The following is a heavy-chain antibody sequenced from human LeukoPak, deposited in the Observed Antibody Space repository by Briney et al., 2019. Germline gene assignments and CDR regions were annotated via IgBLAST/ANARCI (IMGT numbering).Heavy chain of an antibody. D-gene: IGHD3-3*01. CDR2: IYYSGRT. V-gene: IGHV4-39*01. J-gene: IGHJ5*02. CDR1: GGSISSSSYY. CDR3: ARRGALDFWSGYYAFGSWFDP. Sequence: SETLSLTCTVSGGSISSSSYYWGWIRQTPGKGLEWMGNIYYSGRTYYNPSLKSRVSISVDTSKNHVSLNLSSVTAADTAVYYCARRGALDFWSGYYAFGSWFDPWGQGTLVTVSS.